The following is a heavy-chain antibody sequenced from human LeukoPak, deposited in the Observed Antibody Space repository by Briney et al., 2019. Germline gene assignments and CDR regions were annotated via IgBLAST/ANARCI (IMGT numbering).Heavy chain of an antibody. V-gene: IGHV3-53*01. CDR2: LYSGSTT. CDR1: GFTVSTNY. CDR3: ARVGDHYHWYLDL. J-gene: IGHJ2*01. D-gene: IGHD3-10*01. Sequence: PGGSLRLSCAASGFTVSTNYMNWVRQAPGRGLEWVSILYSGSTTYYADSVKGRFTISRDDSKNTLYLHMSSLRAEDTAMYYCARVGDHYHWYLDLWGRGTHVTVSS.